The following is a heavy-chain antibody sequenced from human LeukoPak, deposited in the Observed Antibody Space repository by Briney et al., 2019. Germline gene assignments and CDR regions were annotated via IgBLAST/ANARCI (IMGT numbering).Heavy chain of an antibody. V-gene: IGHV4-39*07. CDR2: IYYSGST. CDR1: GGSISSSSYY. CDR3: ARDLVQLERHGMDV. D-gene: IGHD1-1*01. J-gene: IGHJ6*02. Sequence: SETLSLTCTVSGGSISSSSYYWGWIRQPPGKGLEWIGSIYYSGSTYYNPSLKSRVTISVDTSKNQFSLKLSSVTAADTAVYYCARDLVQLERHGMDVWGQGTTVTVSS.